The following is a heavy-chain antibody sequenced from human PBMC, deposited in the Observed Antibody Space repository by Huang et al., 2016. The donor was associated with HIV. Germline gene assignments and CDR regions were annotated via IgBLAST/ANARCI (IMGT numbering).Heavy chain of an antibody. CDR2: INAGNGNT. CDR3: ARDEYGYSSELGLL. J-gene: IGHJ4*02. D-gene: IGHD5-18*01. V-gene: IGHV1-3*01. CDR1: GYTFTSYA. Sequence: QVQLVQSVAEVKKPGASAKVSCKASGYTFTSYAMHWVRQAPGQRLEWMGWINAGNGNTKYSQKFQGRVTITRDTSAGTAYMGLSSLRSEDTAVYYCARDEYGYSSELGLLWGQGTLVTVSS.